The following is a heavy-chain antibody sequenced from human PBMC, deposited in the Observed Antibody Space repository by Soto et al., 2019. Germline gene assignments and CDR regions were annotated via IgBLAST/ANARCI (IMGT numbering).Heavy chain of an antibody. J-gene: IGHJ5*02. Sequence: QLQLQESGSGLVKPSQTLSLTCAVSGGSISSGGYFWSWIRQPPGKGLEWIGYIYHSGSTYYNPSLKSRVSISVDRSKNQFSLKLSSVTAADTAVYYCARVRGPYXGGXXXXPTPNWFDPWGQGTLVTVSS. D-gene: IGHD2-21*01. CDR2: IYHSGST. CDR1: GGSISSGGYF. CDR3: ARVRGPYXGGXXXXPTPNWFDP. V-gene: IGHV4-30-2*01.